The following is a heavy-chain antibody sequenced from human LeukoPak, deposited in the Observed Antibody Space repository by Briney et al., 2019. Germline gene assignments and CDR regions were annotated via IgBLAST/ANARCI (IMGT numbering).Heavy chain of an antibody. CDR3: ARVVSAAYRSSGWYFFDY. J-gene: IGHJ4*02. Sequence: SETLSSPALSMVGPSVVTTGAGSASPQGRGWSGLGEINHSGSTNYNPSLKSRDTISVDTSKNQFSLKLSSVTAADTAVYYCARVVSAAYRSSGWYFFDYWGQGTLVTVSS. V-gene: IGHV4-34*01. D-gene: IGHD6-19*01. CDR2: INHSGST. CDR1: VGPSVVTT.